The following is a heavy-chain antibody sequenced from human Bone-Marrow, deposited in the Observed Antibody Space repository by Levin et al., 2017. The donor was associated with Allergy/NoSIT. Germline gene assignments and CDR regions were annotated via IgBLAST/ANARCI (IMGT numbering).Heavy chain of an antibody. D-gene: IGHD3-16*01. CDR2: VYDSETT. V-gene: IGHV4-61*01. Sequence: GSLRLSCNVSGGSVTSGPYYWTWIRQPPGKGLEWIGYVYDSETTSYNPSLKSRLTISLDASNNQFSLRLSSVTAADTAVYFCARDQFGGAPDYSYGMDVWGQGTTVTVSS. J-gene: IGHJ6*02. CDR1: GGSVTSGPYY. CDR3: ARDQFGGAPDYSYGMDV.